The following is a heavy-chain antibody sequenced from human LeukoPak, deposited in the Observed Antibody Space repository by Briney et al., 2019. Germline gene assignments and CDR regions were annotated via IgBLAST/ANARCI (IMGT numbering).Heavy chain of an antibody. Sequence: SETLSLTCTVSGGSISSYYWSWIRQAPGKGLEWIGYIYYSGSTNYNPSLKSRVTISVDTSKNQFSLKLSSVTAADTAVYYCARHKYPGLPYYWGQGTLVTVSS. CDR3: ARHKYPGLPYY. CDR2: IYYSGST. CDR1: GGSISSYY. V-gene: IGHV4-59*08. J-gene: IGHJ4*02. D-gene: IGHD2-2*01.